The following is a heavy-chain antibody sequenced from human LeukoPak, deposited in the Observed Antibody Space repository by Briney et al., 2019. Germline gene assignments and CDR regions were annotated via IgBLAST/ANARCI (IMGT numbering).Heavy chain of an antibody. V-gene: IGHV4-4*02. Sequence: SGTLSLTCAVSGGSISSSNWWSWVRQPPGKGLGWIGEIYHGGSTNYNPSLKSRVTISVDKSKNQFSLKLSSVTAADTAVYYCARAQRGSSWRYYYYGMDVWGQGTTVTVSS. CDR1: GGSISSSNW. CDR2: IYHGGST. CDR3: ARAQRGSSWRYYYYGMDV. D-gene: IGHD6-13*01. J-gene: IGHJ6*02.